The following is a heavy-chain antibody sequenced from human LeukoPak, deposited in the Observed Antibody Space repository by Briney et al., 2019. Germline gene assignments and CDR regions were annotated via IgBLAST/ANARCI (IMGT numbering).Heavy chain of an antibody. CDR2: ISSSSSYI. D-gene: IGHD1-26*01. CDR3: ARDSGSYELGFFDY. Sequence: NPGGSLRLSCAASGFTFSSYSMNWVRQAPGKGLEWVSSISSSSSYIYYADSVKGRFTISRDNAKNSLYLQMNSLRAEDTAVYYCARDSGSYELGFFDYWGQGTLVTVSS. CDR1: GFTFSSYS. V-gene: IGHV3-21*01. J-gene: IGHJ4*02.